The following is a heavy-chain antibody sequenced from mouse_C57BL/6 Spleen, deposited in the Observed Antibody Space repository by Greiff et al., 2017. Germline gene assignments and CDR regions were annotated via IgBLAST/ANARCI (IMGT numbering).Heavy chain of an antibody. CDR3: ARGLLRYWFAY. CDR2: INPNNGGT. D-gene: IGHD1-1*01. J-gene: IGHJ3*01. CDR1: GYTFTDYY. V-gene: IGHV1-26*01. Sequence: EVQLQQSGPELVKPGASVKISCKASGYTFTDYYMNWVKQSHGKSLEWIGDINPNNGGTSYNQKFKGKATLTVDKSSSTAYMELRSLTSEDSAVYYCARGLLRYWFAYWGQGTLVTVSA.